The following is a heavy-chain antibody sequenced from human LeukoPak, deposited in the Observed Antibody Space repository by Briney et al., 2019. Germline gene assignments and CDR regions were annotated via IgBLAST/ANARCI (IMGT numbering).Heavy chain of an antibody. CDR1: GGSISSGDYY. Sequence: SETLSLTCTVSGGSISSGDYYWSWIRQPPGKGLEWIGYIYYSGSTNYNPSLKSRVTMSVDTSKNQFSLKLSSVTAADTAVYYCARGRCGSGYCHLDYWGQGTLVTVSS. CDR2: IYYSGST. V-gene: IGHV4-61*08. D-gene: IGHD3-22*01. CDR3: ARGRCGSGYCHLDY. J-gene: IGHJ4*02.